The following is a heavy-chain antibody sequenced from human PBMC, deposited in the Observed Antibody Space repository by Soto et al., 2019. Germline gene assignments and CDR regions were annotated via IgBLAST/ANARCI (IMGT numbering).Heavy chain of an antibody. D-gene: IGHD2-15*01. CDR3: ARIVVVAATPYYYYGMDV. Sequence: GESLKISCKGSGYSFTSYWISWVRQMPGKGLEWMGRIDPSDSYTNYSPSFQGHVTISADKSISTAYLQWSSLKASDTALYYCARIVVVAATPYYYYGMDVWGQGTTVTVSS. V-gene: IGHV5-10-1*01. CDR1: GYSFTSYW. J-gene: IGHJ6*02. CDR2: IDPSDSYT.